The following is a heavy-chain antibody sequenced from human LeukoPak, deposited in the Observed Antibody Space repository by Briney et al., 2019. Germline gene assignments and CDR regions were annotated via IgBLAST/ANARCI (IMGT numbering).Heavy chain of an antibody. D-gene: IGHD3-10*01. CDR1: GFTFSNYV. Sequence: GGSLRLSCAASGFTFSNYVMHWVRQAPGKGLEWVALITYDGYYKYYADSVKGRFTISRDNSKNMYLQMNSLRAEDTAVYYCAKDLISMVRGSPMDVWGQGTTVTVSS. CDR3: AKDLISMVRGSPMDV. V-gene: IGHV3-30*18. J-gene: IGHJ6*02. CDR2: ITYDGYYK.